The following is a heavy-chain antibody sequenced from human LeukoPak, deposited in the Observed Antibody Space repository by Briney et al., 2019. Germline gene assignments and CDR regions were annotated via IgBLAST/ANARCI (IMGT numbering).Heavy chain of an antibody. CDR3: ALRRRVTVWTNYFDY. CDR1: GFTFSSDG. J-gene: IGHJ4*02. V-gene: IGHV3-23*01. CDR2: ISGNGDRT. D-gene: IGHD3/OR15-3a*01. Sequence: PGGSLRLSCAASGFTFSSDGMSWVRQAPGKGLEWVSSISGNGDRTYYPDSVKGRFTISRDNSKNTLYLQMNSLRAEDTAVYYCALRRRVTVWTNYFDYWGQGTLVTVSS.